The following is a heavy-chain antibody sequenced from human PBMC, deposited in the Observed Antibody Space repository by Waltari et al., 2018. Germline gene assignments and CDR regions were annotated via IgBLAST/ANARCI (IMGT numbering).Heavy chain of an antibody. CDR2: INPNSGGT. CDR3: ARREQYQLPTYYGMDV. Sequence: QVQLVQSGAEVKKPGASVKVSCKASGYTFTGYYMHWVRQAPGQGLEWMGWINPNSGGTNYAEKFEGRVTRARDTSMSTAYMELSRLRSDDTAVYYCARREQYQLPTYYGMDVWGQGTTVTVSS. D-gene: IGHD2-2*01. CDR1: GYTFTGYY. J-gene: IGHJ6*02. V-gene: IGHV1-2*02.